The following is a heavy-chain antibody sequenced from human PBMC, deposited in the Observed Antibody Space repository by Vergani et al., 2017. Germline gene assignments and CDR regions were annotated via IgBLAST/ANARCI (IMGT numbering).Heavy chain of an antibody. Sequence: QVQLQQWGAGLLKPSETLSLTCAVYGGSFSGYYWSWIRQPPGKGLEWIGEINHSGSTNYNPSLKSRVTISVDTSKNQFSLKLSSVTAADTAVYYCARYEAMLSFHIDYWGQGTLVTVSS. J-gene: IGHJ4*02. CDR2: INHSGST. V-gene: IGHV4-34*01. CDR1: GGSFSGYY. CDR3: ARYEAMLSFHIDY. D-gene: IGHD2-2*01.